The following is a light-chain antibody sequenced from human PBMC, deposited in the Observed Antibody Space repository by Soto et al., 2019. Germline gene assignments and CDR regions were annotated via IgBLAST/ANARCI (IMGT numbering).Light chain of an antibody. J-gene: IGLJ3*02. V-gene: IGLV2-14*01. CDR2: DVS. CDR1: SSDVGDYNY. Sequence: QSVLTQPASVSGSPGQSITISCTGTSSDVGDYNYVSWYQQHPGKAPKLMIYDVSNRPSGVSNRFSGSKSGNTASLTISGLQAEDEAAYYRSSYTSSSAPGVFGGGTKLTVL. CDR3: SSYTSSSAPGV.